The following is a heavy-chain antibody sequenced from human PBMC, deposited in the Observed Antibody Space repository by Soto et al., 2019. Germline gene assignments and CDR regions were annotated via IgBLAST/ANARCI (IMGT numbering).Heavy chain of an antibody. CDR1: DYTFTSYG. V-gene: IGHV1-18*01. D-gene: IGHD5-18*01. CDR2: ISVNNGNT. Sequence: VQLVQSGAEVKKPGDSVKVSCKASDYTFTSYGITWVRQAPGQGLEWMGWISVNNGNTNYALKFQGRVTMTTDTSPNTAYMELWTLRSDDTAAYYCARAFSYGSYWYFDLWGRGTLVTVSS. J-gene: IGHJ2*01. CDR3: ARAFSYGSYWYFDL.